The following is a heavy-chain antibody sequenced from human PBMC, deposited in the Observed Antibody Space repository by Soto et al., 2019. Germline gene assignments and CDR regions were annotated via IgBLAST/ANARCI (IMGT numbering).Heavy chain of an antibody. D-gene: IGHD3-10*01. Sequence: SETLSLTCTVSGCSFSPNYWSWIRQSPGKGLEWVGYIYYGGTTSYNPSLKSRVTISLETSKSQFSLRLTSVTAADTAVYYCARLGRYYQSLDSWGPGTLVTVSS. CDR1: GCSFSPNY. V-gene: IGHV4-59*08. CDR2: IYYGGTT. J-gene: IGHJ5*01. CDR3: ARLGRYYQSLDS.